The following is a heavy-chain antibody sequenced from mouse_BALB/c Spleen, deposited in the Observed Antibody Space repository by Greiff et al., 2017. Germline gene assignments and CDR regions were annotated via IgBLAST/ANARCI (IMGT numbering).Heavy chain of an antibody. CDR2: IDPENGNT. Sequence: EVQLQQSGAELVRPGALVKLSCKASGFNIKDYYMHWVKQRPEQGLEWIGWIDPENGNTIYDPKFQGKASITADTSSNTAYLQLSSLTSEDTAVYYCDMEGRDYWGQGTTLTVSS. CDR3: DMEGRDY. V-gene: IGHV14-1*02. J-gene: IGHJ2*01. CDR1: GFNIKDYY.